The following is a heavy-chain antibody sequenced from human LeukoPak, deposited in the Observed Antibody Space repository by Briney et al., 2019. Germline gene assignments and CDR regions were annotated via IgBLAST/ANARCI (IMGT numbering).Heavy chain of an antibody. CDR1: GFTFSNYG. CDR3: AKDPVPWNYDSSGYYGAGTEGHYFDY. CDR2: ISPSGDIT. J-gene: IGHJ4*02. D-gene: IGHD3-22*01. V-gene: IGHV3-23*01. Sequence: PGGSLRLSCAASGFTFSNYGMNWVRQAPGKGLEWVSGISPSGDITYYADSVKGRFTISRDNSKNTLYLQMNSLRAEDTAVYYCAKDPVPWNYDSSGYYGAGTEGHYFDYWGQGTLVTVSS.